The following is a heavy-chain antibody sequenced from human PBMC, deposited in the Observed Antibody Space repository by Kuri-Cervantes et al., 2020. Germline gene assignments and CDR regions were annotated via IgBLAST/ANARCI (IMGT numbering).Heavy chain of an antibody. D-gene: IGHD4-17*01. Sequence: SGPTLVKPAQTLTLTCTVAGFSLNTSGMDIHWVRQPQGKDLDWLALIHGDDGKSYSTTLKTRLSITQDTSKNQVVLTMTNMDPVDTATYYCARTDDYDDYPGAFDIWGQGTMVTVSS. J-gene: IGHJ3*02. CDR1: GFSLNTSGMD. CDR3: ARTDDYDDYPGAFDI. CDR2: IHGDDGK. V-gene: IGHV2-70*20.